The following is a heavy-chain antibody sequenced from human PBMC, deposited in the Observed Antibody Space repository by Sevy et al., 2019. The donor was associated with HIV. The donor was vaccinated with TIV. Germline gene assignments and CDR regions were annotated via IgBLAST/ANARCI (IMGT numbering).Heavy chain of an antibody. J-gene: IGHJ4*02. CDR2: ISYDGSNK. CDR1: GFTFSSYA. V-gene: IGHV3-30-3*01. CDR3: ARDEDCSGGSCYFKSFDY. Sequence: GGSLRLSCAASGFTFSSYAMHWVRQAPGKGLEWVAVISYDGSNKYYADSVKGRFTISRDNSKNTLYLQMNSLRAEDKAGYYCARDEDCSGGSCYFKSFDYWGQGTLVTVSS. D-gene: IGHD2-15*01.